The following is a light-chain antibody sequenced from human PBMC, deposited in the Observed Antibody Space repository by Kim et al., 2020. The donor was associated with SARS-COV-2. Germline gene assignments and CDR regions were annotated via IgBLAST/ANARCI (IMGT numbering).Light chain of an antibody. CDR1: HGPGTSAHY. CDR3: LLSYGDPRGV. Sequence: TWDSDHGPGTSAHYTCWFPQTPDQPPRTLIFDTNRRHPWTPARFSGSLFGARAALTLSGAQPEDEADYYCLLSYGDPRGVFGVGTKVTVL. J-gene: IGLJ3*02. V-gene: IGLV7-46*01. CDR2: DTN.